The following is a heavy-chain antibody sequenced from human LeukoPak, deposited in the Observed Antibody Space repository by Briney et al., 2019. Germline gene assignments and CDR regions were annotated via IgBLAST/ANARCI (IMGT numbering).Heavy chain of an antibody. D-gene: IGHD3-22*01. CDR1: GYSFTSYW. J-gene: IGHJ4*02. Sequence: GASLKISCKGSGYSFTSYWIGWVRQMPGKGLEWMGIIYPGDSDTRYSPSFQGQVTIPADKSITTAYLQWSSLKASDTAMYYCASYNYYDSSGYYYEWVYWGQGALVTVSS. CDR2: IYPGDSDT. CDR3: ASYNYYDSSGYYYEWVY. V-gene: IGHV5-51*01.